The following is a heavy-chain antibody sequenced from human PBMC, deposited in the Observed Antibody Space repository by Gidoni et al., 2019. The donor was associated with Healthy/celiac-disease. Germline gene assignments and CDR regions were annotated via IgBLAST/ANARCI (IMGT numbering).Heavy chain of an antibody. J-gene: IGHJ4*02. CDR1: GFTFSSDG. CDR2: ISYDGSNK. D-gene: IGHD3-22*01. CDR3: AKDRGYYYDSSGY. V-gene: IGHV3-30*18. Sequence: QVQLVESGGGVVQPGRSLRLSCAASGFTFSSDGMHWVRQAPGKGLEWVAVISYDGSNKYYADSVKGRVTISRDKSKNTRYLQMNSLRAEDTAVYYCAKDRGYYYDSSGYWGQGTLVTVSS.